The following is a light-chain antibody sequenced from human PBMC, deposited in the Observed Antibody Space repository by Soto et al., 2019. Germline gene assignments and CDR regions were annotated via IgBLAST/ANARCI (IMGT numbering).Light chain of an antibody. J-gene: IGLJ1*01. CDR3: AAWDDSHNVLYV. Sequence: QSVLTQPPSVSAAPGQKVTIPCSGSSSNIGGNSVSWYQQLPGTAPKLLIYDDNKRPSGIPDRFSGSKSGTSASLAISGLQSEDEGDYYCAAWDDSHNVLYVFGTGTKVTVL. CDR1: SSNIGGNS. CDR2: DDN. V-gene: IGLV1-51*01.